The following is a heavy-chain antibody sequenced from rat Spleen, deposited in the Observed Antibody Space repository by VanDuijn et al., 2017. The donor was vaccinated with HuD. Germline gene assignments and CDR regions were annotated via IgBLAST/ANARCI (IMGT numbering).Heavy chain of an antibody. V-gene: IGHV5-29*01. Sequence: EVQLVESGGGLVQPGRSLKLSCAASGLTFSDYGMAWVRQAPTKGLEWVATISYGDCSGHSSTYYRDPVKGRLTISRDNAKSTLSLQMDSLRSEDTATYYCARHNSGYGVMDAWGQGASVTVSS. D-gene: IGHD4-3*01. J-gene: IGHJ4*01. CDR3: ARHNSGYGVMDA. CDR1: GLTFSDYG. CDR2: ISYGDCSGHSST.